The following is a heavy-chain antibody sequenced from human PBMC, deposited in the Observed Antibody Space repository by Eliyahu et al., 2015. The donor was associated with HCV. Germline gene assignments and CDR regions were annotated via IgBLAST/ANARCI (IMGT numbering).Heavy chain of an antibody. CDR1: GFSLHTFGLG. J-gene: IGHJ4*02. Sequence: QITLKESGPPLVKPTQTLTLTCDFSGFSLHTFGLGVGWVRQAPGKALEWLAVVYLNDDQPYNPSLSRRLSIMKDTPKNQVLLSMTNLDPVDTATYFCGHSLRHSNPIQNWGQGLLVTVSS. CDR3: GHSLRHSNPIQN. D-gene: IGHD2/OR15-2a*01. V-gene: IGHV2-5*01. CDR2: VYLNDDQ.